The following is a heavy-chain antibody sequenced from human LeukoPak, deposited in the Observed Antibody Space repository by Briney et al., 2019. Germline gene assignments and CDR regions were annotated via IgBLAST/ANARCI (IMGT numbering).Heavy chain of an antibody. V-gene: IGHV1-2*02. CDR3: ARDSSDVLTGYYHF. Sequence: APVTVSCKTSGYSFNDYYLHWVRQAPGQGLEWMGWINPNSGRTDYAPKFQGRVTLTTDTSITTAYMELSSLISGDTALYYCARDSSDVLTGYYHFWGQGTLVTVSS. J-gene: IGHJ4*02. CDR1: GYSFNDYY. D-gene: IGHD3-9*01. CDR2: INPNSGRT.